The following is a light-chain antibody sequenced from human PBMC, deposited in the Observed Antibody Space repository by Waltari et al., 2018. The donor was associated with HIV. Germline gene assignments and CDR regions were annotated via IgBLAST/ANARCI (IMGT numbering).Light chain of an antibody. CDR2: EVS. CDR3: SSYTTSDTYV. Sequence: QSVLTQPASVSGSPGQSITISCTGTSSDIGDYNYVSWYQPHPGKAPKVMIYEVSKRPSGVSDGFSGSKSGNTASLTISGLQAEDEADYYCSSYTTSDTYVFGSGTKVTVL. CDR1: SSDIGDYNY. J-gene: IGLJ1*01. V-gene: IGLV2-14*01.